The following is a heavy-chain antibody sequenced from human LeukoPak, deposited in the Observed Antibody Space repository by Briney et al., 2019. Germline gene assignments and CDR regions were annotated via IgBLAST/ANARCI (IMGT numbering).Heavy chain of an antibody. D-gene: IGHD3-22*01. CDR3: AKDSGRITMIVVVITSFDY. V-gene: IGHV3-23*01. Sequence: GGSLRLSCAASGFTFSSYAMSWFRQAPGKGLEWVSAISGSGGSTYYADSVKGRFTISRDNSKNTLYLQMNSLRAEDTAVYYCAKDSGRITMIVVVITSFDYWGQGTLVTVSS. CDR1: GFTFSSYA. J-gene: IGHJ4*02. CDR2: ISGSGGST.